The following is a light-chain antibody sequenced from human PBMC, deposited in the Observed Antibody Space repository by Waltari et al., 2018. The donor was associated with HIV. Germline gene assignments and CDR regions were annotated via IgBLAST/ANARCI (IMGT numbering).Light chain of an antibody. CDR2: DAS. CDR3: QQYETLPRT. Sequence: DIRVTQSPSSLSASVGDRVTITCQASQDIINHLNWYQQKPGKAPELLIFDASHLEPGVTSRFSGSGSGTHFTLTISSLHPEDFATYFCQQYETLPRTFGGGTRVDIK. V-gene: IGKV1-33*01. CDR1: QDIINH. J-gene: IGKJ4*01.